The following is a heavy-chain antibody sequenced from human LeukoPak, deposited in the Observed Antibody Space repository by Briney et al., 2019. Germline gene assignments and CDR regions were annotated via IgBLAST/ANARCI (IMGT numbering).Heavy chain of an antibody. CDR3: AKGGGLTAYYYYGMDV. CDR2: ISGSGGST. J-gene: IGHJ6*02. D-gene: IGHD2-15*01. Sequence: GGSLRLSCAASGFTFSSYAMSWVRQAPGKGLEWVSAISGSGGSTYYADSVKGRFTISRDNSKNTLYLQMNSLRAEDTAVYYCAKGGGLTAYYYYGMDVWGQGTMVTVSS. V-gene: IGHV3-23*01. CDR1: GFTFSSYA.